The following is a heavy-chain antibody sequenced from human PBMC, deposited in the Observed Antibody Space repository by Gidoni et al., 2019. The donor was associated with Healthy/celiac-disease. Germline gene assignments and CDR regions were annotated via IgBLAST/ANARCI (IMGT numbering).Heavy chain of an antibody. D-gene: IGHD3-10*01. CDR2: INHSGST. CDR1: GGSFSGYY. Sequence: QLQLQQWGAGLSKPSETLSVTCAVYGGSFSGYYWSWIRQPPGKGLEWIGEINHSGSTNYNPSLKSRVTISVDTSKSQFSLKLSSVTAADTAVYYCARGRGMVRGVTRYYGMDVWGQGTTVTVSS. J-gene: IGHJ6*02. V-gene: IGHV4-34*01. CDR3: ARGRGMVRGVTRYYGMDV.